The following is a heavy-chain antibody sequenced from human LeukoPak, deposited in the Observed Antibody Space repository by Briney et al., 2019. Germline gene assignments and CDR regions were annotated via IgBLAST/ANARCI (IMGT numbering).Heavy chain of an antibody. CDR3: ARDRLRTAIFDY. V-gene: IGHV1-46*01. CDR1: GYTFTSYY. Sequence: GASVKVSCKASGYTFTSYYMHWVRQAPGQGLEWMEIINPSGGSTSYAQKFQGRVTMTRDTSTSTVYMELSSLRSEDTAVYYCARDRLRTAIFDYWGQGTLVTVSS. D-gene: IGHD2-21*02. CDR2: INPSGGST. J-gene: IGHJ4*02.